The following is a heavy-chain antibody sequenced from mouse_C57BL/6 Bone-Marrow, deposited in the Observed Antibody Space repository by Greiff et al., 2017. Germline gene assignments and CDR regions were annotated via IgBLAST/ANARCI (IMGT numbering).Heavy chain of an antibody. CDR3: ARRGIYDYDGFDY. J-gene: IGHJ2*01. CDR2: IHPNSGST. Sequence: VQLQQPGAELVKPGASVKLSCKASGYTFTSYWMHWVKQRPGQGLEWIGMIHPNSGSTNYNEKFKSKATLTVDKSSSTAYMQLSSLTSEDSAVYYCARRGIYDYDGFDYWGQGTTLTVAS. D-gene: IGHD2-4*01. CDR1: GYTFTSYW. V-gene: IGHV1-64*01.